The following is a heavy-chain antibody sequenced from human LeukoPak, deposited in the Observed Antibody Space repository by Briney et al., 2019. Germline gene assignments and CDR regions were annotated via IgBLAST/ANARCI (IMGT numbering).Heavy chain of an antibody. CDR3: AAFGDTAMVTYHYFDY. D-gene: IGHD5-18*01. CDR2: IIPIFGTA. J-gene: IGHJ4*02. Sequence: GSSVKVSCKASGCTFSSYAISWVRQAPGQGLEWMGGIIPIFGTANYAQKFQGRVTITADKSTSTAYMELSSLRSEDTAVYYCAAFGDTAMVTYHYFDYWGQGTLVTVSS. V-gene: IGHV1-69*06. CDR1: GCTFSSYA.